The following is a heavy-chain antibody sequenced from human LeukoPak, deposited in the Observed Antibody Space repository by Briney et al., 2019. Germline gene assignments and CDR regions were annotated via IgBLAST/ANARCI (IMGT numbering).Heavy chain of an antibody. J-gene: IGHJ4*02. CDR1: GFTFNTYW. D-gene: IGHD3-16*01. CDR2: IKEDGSEM. Sequence: GGSLRLSCAASGFTFNTYWVSWVRQAPGKGLEWVANIKEDGSEMYYVDSVKGRFTISRDNAKKSVYLQMNTLRAEDTAVYYCARISLGLRLGLFENWGQGTLVTVSS. V-gene: IGHV3-7*03. CDR3: ARISLGLRLGLFEN.